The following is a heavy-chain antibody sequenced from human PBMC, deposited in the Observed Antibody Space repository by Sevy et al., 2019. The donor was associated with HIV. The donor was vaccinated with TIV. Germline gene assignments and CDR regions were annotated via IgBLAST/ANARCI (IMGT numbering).Heavy chain of an antibody. V-gene: IGHV3-7*01. D-gene: IGHD3-22*01. CDR2: IKEGGSEK. J-gene: IGHJ4*02. CDR1: GFTFSSYR. CDR3: ARDRHDSSGLYSHFDY. Sequence: GGSLRLSCAASGFTFSSYRMSWVRQAPGKGLEWVANIKEGGSEKYYVDSVKGRLTISRDNAKNSVYLQMNSLRAEDTAVYYCARDRHDSSGLYSHFDYWGQGTLVTVSS.